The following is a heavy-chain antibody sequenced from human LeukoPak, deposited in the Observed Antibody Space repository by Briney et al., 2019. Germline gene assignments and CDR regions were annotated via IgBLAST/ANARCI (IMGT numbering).Heavy chain of an antibody. J-gene: IGHJ6*03. CDR1: GFTFSNYA. Sequence: GGSLRLSCAASGFTFSNYAMTWVRQAPGRGLEWVSTISGGGDLTFYTDSVKGRFTISRDNSNNALYPQMNSLRAEDTAVYYCAKDGAIASVGWYYYMDVWGKGTTVTVSS. CDR3: AKDGAIASVGWYYYMDV. CDR2: ISGGGDLT. D-gene: IGHD6-13*01. V-gene: IGHV3-23*01.